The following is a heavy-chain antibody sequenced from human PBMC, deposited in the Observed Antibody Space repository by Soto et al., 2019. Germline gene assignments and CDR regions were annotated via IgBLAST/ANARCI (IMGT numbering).Heavy chain of an antibody. Sequence: SETLSLTCTLSGGSISRGYYSSCRIRQPPGKGLEWIGYIYYSGSTYYNPSLKSRVTISVDTSKNQFSLKLSSVTAADTAVYYCARASPVVTDVWGQGTTVTVSS. CDR2: IYYSGST. CDR1: GGSISRGYYS. V-gene: IGHV4-30-4*01. J-gene: IGHJ6*02. CDR3: ARASPVVTDV. D-gene: IGHD5-18*01.